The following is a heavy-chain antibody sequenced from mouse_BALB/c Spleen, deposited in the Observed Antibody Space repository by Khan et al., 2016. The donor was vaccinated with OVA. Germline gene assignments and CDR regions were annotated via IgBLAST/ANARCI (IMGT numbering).Heavy chain of an antibody. J-gene: IGHJ3*01. CDR3: ARGNYYGSISWFGY. CDR1: GYTFSSYW. Sequence: QVQLKQSGAELMKPGASVKISCKATGYTFSSYWIEWVKQRPGHGLEWIGEILPGSNSTNYNERFKGKATITADTSSNTAYMQLSSLTSEDSAIYYCARGNYYGSISWFGYWGQGTLVTVSA. CDR2: ILPGSNST. V-gene: IGHV1-9*01. D-gene: IGHD1-1*01.